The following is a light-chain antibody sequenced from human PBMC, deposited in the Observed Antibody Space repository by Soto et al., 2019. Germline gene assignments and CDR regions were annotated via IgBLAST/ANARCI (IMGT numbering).Light chain of an antibody. CDR2: GAS. CDR1: QSGSSN. J-gene: IGKJ1*01. CDR3: QQYKTWPPVT. Sequence: EIVVPESPGTLSVSPGERATLSSRACQSGSSNLAWYQQKPGQAPRLLIYGASTRATGIPARFSGSGSGTEFTLTISSLQSEDFAVYYCQQYKTWPPVTFGQGTKVDIK. V-gene: IGKV3-15*01.